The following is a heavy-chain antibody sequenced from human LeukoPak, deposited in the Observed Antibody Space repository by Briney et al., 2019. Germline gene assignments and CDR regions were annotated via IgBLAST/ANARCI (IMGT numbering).Heavy chain of an antibody. CDR3: ATSAMVYDAFDI. D-gene: IGHD5-18*01. J-gene: IGHJ3*02. CDR1: GGTFSSYA. Sequence: SVKVSCKASGGTFSSYAISWVRQAPGQGLEWMGGIIPIFGTANYAQKFQGRVTITADKSTSTAYMELSSLRSEDTAVYYCATSAMVYDAFDIWGQGTMVTVSS. V-gene: IGHV1-69*06. CDR2: IIPIFGTA.